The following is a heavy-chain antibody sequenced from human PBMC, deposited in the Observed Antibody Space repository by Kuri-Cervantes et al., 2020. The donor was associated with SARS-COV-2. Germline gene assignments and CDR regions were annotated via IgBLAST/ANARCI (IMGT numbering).Heavy chain of an antibody. V-gene: IGHV1-2*02. D-gene: IGHD3-3*01. CDR1: RYTFTGYY. CDR3: ARSYDFWSGPSGSAFDI. J-gene: IGHJ3*02. Sequence: ASVKVSCKASRYTFTGYYMHWVRQAPGQGLEWMGWINPNSGGTNYAQKFQGRVTITADESTSTAYMELSSLRSEDTAVYYCARSYDFWSGPSGSAFDIWGQGTMVTVSS. CDR2: INPNSGGT.